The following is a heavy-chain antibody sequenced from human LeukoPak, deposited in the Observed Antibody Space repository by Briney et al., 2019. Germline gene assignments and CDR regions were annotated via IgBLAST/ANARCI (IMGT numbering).Heavy chain of an antibody. CDR3: ARDRLAVAGRGG. D-gene: IGHD6-13*01. CDR2: INANSGGT. J-gene: IGHJ4*02. Sequence: ASVKVSCKASGYTFTDYDIHLVRQAPGRGLEWMGRINANSGGTKYAQRFQGRVIMNRDTSISTVYMELTSLTSDDTAVYYCARDRLAVAGRGGWGQGTLVTVSS. V-gene: IGHV1-2*06. CDR1: GYTFTDYD.